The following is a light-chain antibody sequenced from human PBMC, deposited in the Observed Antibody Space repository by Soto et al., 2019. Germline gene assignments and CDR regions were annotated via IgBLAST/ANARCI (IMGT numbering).Light chain of an antibody. Sequence: DIPMTQSPSSLSASIGEIVSIICRASESIRIHLNWYQQKPGKAPRLLIYAASRLQSGVPSRFSGTGSGTDFTLTISSLQPEDFAIYYCQQTFGKPLVTLGQGTRLEIK. J-gene: IGKJ5*01. CDR1: ESIRIH. V-gene: IGKV1-39*01. CDR2: AAS. CDR3: QQTFGKPLVT.